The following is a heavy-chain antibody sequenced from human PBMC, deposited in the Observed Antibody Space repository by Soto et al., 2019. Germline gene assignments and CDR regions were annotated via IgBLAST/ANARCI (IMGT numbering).Heavy chain of an antibody. J-gene: IGHJ5*02. V-gene: IGHV1-69*13. CDR2: IIPIFGTA. CDR3: ARGGYYDSRGGWFDP. D-gene: IGHD3-22*01. CDR1: GGTFSSYA. Sequence: TSVKVSCKASGGTFSSYAISWVRQAPGQGLEWMGGIIPIFGTANYAQKFQGRVTITADESTSTAYMELSSLRSEDTAVYYCARGGYYDSRGGWFDPWGQGTLVTVSS.